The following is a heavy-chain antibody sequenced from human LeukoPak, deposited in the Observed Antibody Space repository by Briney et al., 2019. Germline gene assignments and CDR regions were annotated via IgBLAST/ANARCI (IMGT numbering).Heavy chain of an antibody. D-gene: IGHD2-15*01. J-gene: IGHJ3*02. CDR2: INHSGST. Sequence: SETLSLTCAVYGGSFSGYYWSWIRQPPGKGLEWIGEINHSGSTNYNPSLKSRVTISVDTSKNQFSLKLSSVTAADTAVYYCARGSPIVVVVAATHDMADAFDIWGQGTMVTVSS. CDR3: ARGSPIVVVVAATHDMADAFDI. V-gene: IGHV4-34*01. CDR1: GGSFSGYY.